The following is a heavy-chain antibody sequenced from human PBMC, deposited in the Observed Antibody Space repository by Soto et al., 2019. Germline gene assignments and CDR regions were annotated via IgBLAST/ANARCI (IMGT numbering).Heavy chain of an antibody. J-gene: IGHJ3*02. CDR1: GFIFRSYA. CDR2: ISSDVADT. CDR3: VKAGYNVYDSGCDI. D-gene: IGHD5-12*01. V-gene: IGHV3-64D*06. Sequence: WGSRRLSCSASGFIFRSYAMHWVRQAPGKGLEHVSVISSDVADTYYVDSVKGRFTISRDNSKNTVYLQMTRLRSEDTAVYYCVKAGYNVYDSGCDIWGHDTQVIVSS.